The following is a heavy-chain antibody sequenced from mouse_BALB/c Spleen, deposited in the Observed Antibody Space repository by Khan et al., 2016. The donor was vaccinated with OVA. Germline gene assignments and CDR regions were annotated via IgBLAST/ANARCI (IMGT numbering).Heavy chain of an antibody. Sequence: QVQLQQPGAELARPGASVKMSCKASGYTFTTYTMHWVKQRPGQGLEWIGYINPSHGYTNYNQKFKDKSTLTADKSSSTAYMQLSSLTSDYSAVYYCAREGAYYRSDGWFSYWGQGTLVTVSA. CDR3: AREGAYYRSDGWFSY. D-gene: IGHD2-14*01. V-gene: IGHV1-4*01. CDR1: GYTFTTYT. J-gene: IGHJ3*01. CDR2: INPSHGYT.